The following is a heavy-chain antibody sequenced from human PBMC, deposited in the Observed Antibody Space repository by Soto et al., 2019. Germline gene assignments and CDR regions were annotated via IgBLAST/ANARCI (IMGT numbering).Heavy chain of an antibody. D-gene: IGHD6-13*01. Sequence: GGSLRLSCAASGFTFSSYSMNWVRQAPGKGLEWVSSISSSSSYIYYADSVKGRFTISRDNAKNSLYLQMNSLRAEDTAVYYCARGPAAAGRGYYYYGMDVWGQGTTVTVSS. J-gene: IGHJ6*02. CDR1: GFTFSSYS. V-gene: IGHV3-21*01. CDR3: ARGPAAAGRGYYYYGMDV. CDR2: ISSSSSYI.